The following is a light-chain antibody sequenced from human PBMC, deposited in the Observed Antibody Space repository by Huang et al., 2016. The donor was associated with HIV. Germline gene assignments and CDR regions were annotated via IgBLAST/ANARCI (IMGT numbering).Light chain of an antibody. V-gene: IGKV1-NL1*01. Sequence: DIQMTQSPSSLSASVGDRVTIICRASQGISKSLAWYQQKPGKAPKLLLYATSNLESGVPSRFSGSGSGTHYTLTISTLQPEDLATYYCQQYQSVPWTFGQGTKVVI. CDR2: ATS. CDR3: QQYQSVPWT. J-gene: IGKJ1*01. CDR1: QGISKS.